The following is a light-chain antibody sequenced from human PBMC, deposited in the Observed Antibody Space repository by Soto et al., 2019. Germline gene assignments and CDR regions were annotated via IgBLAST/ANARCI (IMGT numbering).Light chain of an antibody. CDR3: HQYYTTPCT. CDR2: CAS. V-gene: IGKV4-1*01. Sequence: DIVMTQSPDTLAVSLGERATINCKSSQSVLYSSNNKNYLAWYQQKPGQPPKLLIYCASTRESGVPDRFSGSGSGTDFTLTISSLQAEDVAVYYCHQYYTTPCTFGQGTKLEIK. J-gene: IGKJ2*02. CDR1: QSVLYSSNNKNY.